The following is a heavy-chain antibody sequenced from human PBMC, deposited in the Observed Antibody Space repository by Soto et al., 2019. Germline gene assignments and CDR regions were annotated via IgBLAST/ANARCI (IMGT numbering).Heavy chain of an antibody. CDR1: GFSLSTSGVG. CDR3: APAVFGVVIFPFDF. D-gene: IGHD3-3*01. J-gene: IGHJ4*02. Sequence: QITLKESGPTLVKPTQTLTLTCTFSGFSLSTSGVGVGWIRQPPGKALEWLALIYWDDDKRYSPSLKSRLTITKNTSNNQVVLTITYMDPVDTGTCYCAPAVFGVVIFPFDFWGQGTLVTVSS. CDR2: IYWDDDK. V-gene: IGHV2-5*02.